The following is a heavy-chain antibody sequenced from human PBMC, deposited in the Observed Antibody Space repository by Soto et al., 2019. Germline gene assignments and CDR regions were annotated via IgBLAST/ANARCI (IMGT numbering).Heavy chain of an antibody. CDR2: ISGSGGST. V-gene: IGHV3-23*01. J-gene: IGHJ4*02. CDR1: GFTFSSYA. D-gene: IGHD3-22*01. Sequence: GWSLRLSCAASGFTFSSYAMSWVRQAPGKGLEWVSAISGSGGSTYYADSVKGRFTISRDNSKNTLYLQMNSLRAEDTAVYYCAKAFFSGYYPGGWDYWGQGTLVTVSS. CDR3: AKAFFSGYYPGGWDY.